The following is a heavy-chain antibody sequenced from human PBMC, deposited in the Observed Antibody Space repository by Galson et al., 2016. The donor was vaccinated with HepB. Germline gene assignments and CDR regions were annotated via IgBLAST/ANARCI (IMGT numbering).Heavy chain of an antibody. D-gene: IGHD2-15*01. Sequence: SETLSLTCTVSGGSINRINYYWGWIRQSPGKGLEWIGSIEDRGSTYYNPSLKSRVTISGDTSKKQFSLKLSSVTAADTAVYYCARHVKWSDSFDIWGQGTMVSVSS. CDR1: GGSINRINYY. CDR3: ARHVKWSDSFDI. J-gene: IGHJ3*02. CDR2: IEDRGST. V-gene: IGHV4-39*01.